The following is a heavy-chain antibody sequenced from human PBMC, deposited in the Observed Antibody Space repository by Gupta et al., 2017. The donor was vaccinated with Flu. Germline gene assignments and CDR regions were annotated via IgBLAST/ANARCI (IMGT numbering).Heavy chain of an antibody. CDR2: SAGSTGYT. J-gene: IGHJ4*02. V-gene: IGHV3-11*05. CDR3: ARWTGGAYYFDF. D-gene: IGHD3-10*01. CDR1: GFIFKDYY. Sequence: QVQLVESWGGLVKPGGSLRLSCATYGFIFKDYYLTWIRQPPGKGLEWVSYSAGSTGYTNYADSVRGRFTISRDNAKSSLHLQMKTRRVEDTAVYYCARWTGGAYYFDFWGQGALVTVSS.